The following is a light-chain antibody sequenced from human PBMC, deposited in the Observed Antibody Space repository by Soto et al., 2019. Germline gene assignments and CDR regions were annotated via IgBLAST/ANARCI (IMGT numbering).Light chain of an antibody. CDR3: QQYATSPQT. V-gene: IGKV3-20*01. Sequence: IVLTKSPVTLSLSPGERVTLSCRASQSVTNSYVAWYQQKPGQAPRLLIYGVATRATGIPDRFSGSGSGTDFTLTISRLEPEDFAVYYCQQYATSPQTFGQGTKVDIK. CDR2: GVA. CDR1: QSVTNSY. J-gene: IGKJ1*01.